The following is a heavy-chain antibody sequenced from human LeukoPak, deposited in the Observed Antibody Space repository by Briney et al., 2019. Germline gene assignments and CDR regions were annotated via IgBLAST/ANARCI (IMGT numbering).Heavy chain of an antibody. J-gene: IGHJ4*02. Sequence: KPSETLSLTCAVSGYSISSGYYWGWIRQPPGKGLEWIGSIYHSGSTYYNPFLKSRVTISVDTSKNQFSLKLSSVTAADTAVYYCARLLREWLNFDYWGQGTLVTVSS. CDR2: IYHSGST. V-gene: IGHV4-38-2*01. CDR3: ARLLREWLNFDY. D-gene: IGHD3-3*01. CDR1: GYSISSGYY.